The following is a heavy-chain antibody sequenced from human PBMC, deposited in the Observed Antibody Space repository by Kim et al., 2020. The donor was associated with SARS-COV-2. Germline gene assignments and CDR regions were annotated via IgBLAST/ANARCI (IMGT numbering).Heavy chain of an antibody. D-gene: IGHD2-8*01. CDR2: INTDGRDT. CDR3: ARVVPGTNIFDY. V-gene: IGHV3-74*01. J-gene: IGHJ4*02. CDR1: GFTFSDSW. Sequence: GGSLRLSCVTSGFTFSDSWMHWVRQAPGNGLVWVSRINTDGRDTSYADSVTGRFTISRDNAKNTLYLQMNSLRAEDTAVYYCARVVPGTNIFDYWGQGTL.